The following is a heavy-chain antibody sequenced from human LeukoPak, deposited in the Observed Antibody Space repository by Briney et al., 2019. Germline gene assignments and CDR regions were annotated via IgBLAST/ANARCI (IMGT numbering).Heavy chain of an antibody. V-gene: IGHV1-2*02. CDR1: GYTFTGYY. D-gene: IGHD5-24*01. CDR3: ARVGALGGLQYWTSFNY. Sequence: ASVKVSCKASGYTFTGYYMHWVRQAPGQGLEWMGWINPNSGGTNYAQKFQGRVTMTRDTSISTAYMELSRLRSDDTAVYYCARVGALGGLQYWTSFNYWGQGTLVTVSS. CDR2: INPNSGGT. J-gene: IGHJ4*02.